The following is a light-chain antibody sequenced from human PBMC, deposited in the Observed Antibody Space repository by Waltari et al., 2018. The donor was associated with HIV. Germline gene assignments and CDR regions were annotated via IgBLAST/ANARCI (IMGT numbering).Light chain of an antibody. J-gene: IGLJ3*02. CDR3: QSYDSSLSGGV. CDR2: GNS. CDR1: SSNIGAGYD. V-gene: IGLV1-40*01. Sequence: QSALTQPPSVSGAPGQRVTIPFTGSSSNIGAGYDVHWYQQVPGTAPKLLIYGNSNRPSGVPDRFSGSKSGTSASLAVTGLQAEDEADYYCQSYDSSLSGGVFGGGTKLTVL.